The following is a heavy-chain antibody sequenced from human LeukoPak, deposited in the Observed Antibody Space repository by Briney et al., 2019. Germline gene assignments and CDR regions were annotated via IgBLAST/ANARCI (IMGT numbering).Heavy chain of an antibody. CDR3: ARGFDHYDFWSGFPASGEWFDP. CDR2: ISAYNGNT. V-gene: IGHV1-18*01. Sequence: ASVKVSCKASGYTFTSYGISWVRQAPGQGLEWMGWISAYNGNTNYAQKLQGRVTMTTDTSTSTAYMELRSLRSDDTAVYYCARGFDHYDFWSGFPASGEWFDPWGQGTLVTVPS. CDR1: GYTFTSYG. J-gene: IGHJ5*02. D-gene: IGHD3-3*01.